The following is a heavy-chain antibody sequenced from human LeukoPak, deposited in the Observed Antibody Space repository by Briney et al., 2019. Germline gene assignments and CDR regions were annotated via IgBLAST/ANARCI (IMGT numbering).Heavy chain of an antibody. V-gene: IGHV1-8*01. CDR1: GYTLTSYD. J-gene: IGHJ5*02. D-gene: IGHD3-22*01. Sequence: ASVKVSCKASGYTLTSYDINWVRQATGQGREWMGWMNPNSGNTGYAQKFQGRVNMTRNTSRSKAYMELRSLRSEDTAVYYCARGGSYDSSGPNYWFDPWGQGTLVTVSS. CDR2: MNPNSGNT. CDR3: ARGGSYDSSGPNYWFDP.